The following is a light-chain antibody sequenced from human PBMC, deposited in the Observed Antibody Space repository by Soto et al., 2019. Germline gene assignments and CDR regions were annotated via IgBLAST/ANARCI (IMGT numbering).Light chain of an antibody. J-gene: IGLJ2*01. CDR3: TSYAGSYADVV. V-gene: IGLV2-8*01. CDR2: EVT. Sequence: QSALTQPPSASGSPGQSVTISCTGASSDFGGTNYVSWYQQHPGKAPKLMIFEVTKRPSGVPDRFSGSKSGNTASLTVSGLQAEEEADYYCTSYAGSYADVVFGGGTKLTVL. CDR1: SSDFGGTNY.